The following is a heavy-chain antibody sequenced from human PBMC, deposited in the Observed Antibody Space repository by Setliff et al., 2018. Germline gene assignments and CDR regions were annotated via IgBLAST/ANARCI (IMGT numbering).Heavy chain of an antibody. CDR2: IIPIFGTT. D-gene: IGHD3-16*01. J-gene: IGHJ6*03. CDR1: RGTFSSYG. CDR3: SRVYCRYTCLVESYMDV. V-gene: IGHV1-69*05. Sequence: SVKVSCKASRGTFSSYGITWVRQAPGQGLEWMGGIIPIFGTTDYAQKFQGRFTVSRDNSKNTLYLQMNSLKTEDTAVYYCSRVYCRYTCLVESYMDVWGKGTTVTVSS.